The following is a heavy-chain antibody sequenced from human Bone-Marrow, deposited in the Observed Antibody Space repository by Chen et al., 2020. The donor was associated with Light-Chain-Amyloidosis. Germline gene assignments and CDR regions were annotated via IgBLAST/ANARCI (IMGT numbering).Heavy chain of an antibody. J-gene: IGHJ4*02. Sequence: VQLVQSGAEVKKPGESLKISCKGSGYTFPNYWIGWVRQMPGKGLEWMGVIYPDDSDARYSPSFEGQVTISADKSITTAYLQWRSLKASDTAMYYCARRRDGYNFDYWGQGTLVTVSS. CDR1: GYTFPNYW. D-gene: IGHD5-12*01. CDR2: IYPDDSDA. CDR3: ARRRDGYNFDY. V-gene: IGHV5-51*01.